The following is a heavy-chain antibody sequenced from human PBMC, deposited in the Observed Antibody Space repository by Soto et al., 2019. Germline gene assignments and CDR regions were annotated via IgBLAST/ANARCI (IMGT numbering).Heavy chain of an antibody. CDR2: IRSKAYGGTT. CDR1: GFTFDGYA. J-gene: IGHJ4*02. CDR3: TRDEYQLLWAHSFDY. Sequence: GSLRLSCTASGFTFDGYAMSWVRQAPGKGLEWVGFIRSKAYGGTTEYAASVKCRFTISRDDSKSIAYLQMNSLKTEDTAVYYCTRDEYQLLWAHSFDYCGQGTLVTVSS. D-gene: IGHD2-2*01. V-gene: IGHV3-49*04.